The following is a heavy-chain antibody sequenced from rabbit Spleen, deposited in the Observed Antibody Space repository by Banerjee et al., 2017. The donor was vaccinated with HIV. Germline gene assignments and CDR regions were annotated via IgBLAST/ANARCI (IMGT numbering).Heavy chain of an antibody. Sequence: QEQLEESGGDLVKPEGSLTLTCTASGFSFSSSYWICWVRQAPGKGLEWIACIDAGSSGSTYYASWAKGRFTISKTSSTTVTLQMTSLTAADTATYFCAKTYGKSNSYPGLWGPGTLVTVS. CDR2: IDAGSSGST. V-gene: IGHV1S45*01. J-gene: IGHJ4*01. D-gene: IGHD8-1*01. CDR3: AKTYGKSNSYPGL. CDR1: GFSFSSSYW.